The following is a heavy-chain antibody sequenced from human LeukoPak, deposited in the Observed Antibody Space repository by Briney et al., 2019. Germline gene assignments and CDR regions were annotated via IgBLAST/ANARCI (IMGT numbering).Heavy chain of an antibody. CDR3: ARRSTVAGRGRFDP. V-gene: IGHV3-23*01. J-gene: IGHJ5*02. D-gene: IGHD6-19*01. CDR2: ISPSGDIT. Sequence: GGSLRLSCAASGFTFSTYTMSWVRQRPGKGLEWVSTISPSGDITQYADSVKGHFTISRDNSESTLFLQMTSLRAEDTAVYYCARRSTVAGRGRFDPWGQGTLVTVSS. CDR1: GFTFSTYT.